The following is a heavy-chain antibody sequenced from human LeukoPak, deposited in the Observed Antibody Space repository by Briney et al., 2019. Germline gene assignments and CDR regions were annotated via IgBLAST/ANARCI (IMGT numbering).Heavy chain of an antibody. CDR3: ARGGDREMATKSLVDH. Sequence: ASVKVSCKASGYTFTSYAMNWVRQAPGQGLEWMGWINTNTGNPTYAQGFTGRFVFSLDTSVSTAYLQISSLKAEDTAVYYCARGGDREMATKSLVDHWGQGTLVTVSS. V-gene: IGHV7-4-1*02. CDR1: GYTFTSYA. D-gene: IGHD5-24*01. J-gene: IGHJ4*02. CDR2: INTNTGNP.